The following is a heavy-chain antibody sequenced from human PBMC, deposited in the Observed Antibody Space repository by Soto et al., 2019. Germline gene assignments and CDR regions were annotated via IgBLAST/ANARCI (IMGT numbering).Heavy chain of an antibody. Sequence: PGGSLRLSCVASGVTFSSYAMSWVRQAPGKGLEWVSAVSKSGLDTNYADSVKGRFTISRDNSKNTLYLQMNSLRAEDTAVYYCVGGYYFGDYWGQGTLVTVSS. D-gene: IGHD3-22*01. V-gene: IGHV3-23*01. CDR1: GVTFSSYA. CDR3: VGGYYFGDY. CDR2: VSKSGLDT. J-gene: IGHJ4*02.